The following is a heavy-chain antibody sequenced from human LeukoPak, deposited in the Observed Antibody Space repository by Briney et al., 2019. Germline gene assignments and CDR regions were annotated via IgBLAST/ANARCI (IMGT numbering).Heavy chain of an antibody. V-gene: IGHV4-30-2*01. J-gene: IGHJ4*02. CDR2: IYHSGST. Sequence: PSETLSLTCTVSGGSISSGGYYWSWIRQHPGKGLEWIGYIYHSGSTYYNPSLKSRVTISVDRSKNQFSLKLSSVTAADTAVYYCARLDTVTRYYFDYWGQGTLVTVSS. CDR1: GGSISSGGYY. CDR3: ARLDTVTRYYFDY. D-gene: IGHD4-17*01.